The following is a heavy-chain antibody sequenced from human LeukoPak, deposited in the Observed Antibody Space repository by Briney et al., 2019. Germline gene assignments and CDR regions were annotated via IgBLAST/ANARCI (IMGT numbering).Heavy chain of an antibody. J-gene: IGHJ3*02. Sequence: PGRSLRLSCAASGFTFSSYYMHWVRQAPGKGLEWVAVICYDGSNKYYVDSVQRRFTISGDNSKNTLYLQKSSLTDEHAAVYFCARGDYYDSSGYYFPDALDTGG. CDR2: ICYDGSNK. CDR3: ARGDYYDSSGYYFPDALDT. V-gene: IGHV3-33*01. D-gene: IGHD3-22*01. CDR1: GFTFSSYY.